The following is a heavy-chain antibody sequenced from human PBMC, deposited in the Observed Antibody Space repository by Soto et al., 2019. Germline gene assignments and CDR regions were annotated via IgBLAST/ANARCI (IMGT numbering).Heavy chain of an antibody. CDR1: GFTFTSSA. J-gene: IGHJ4*02. D-gene: IGHD2-8*01. CDR3: AADATAWQQMVPSDY. CDR2: IAVGSGYT. Sequence: ASVKVSCKASGFTFTSSAFQWVRQARGQRLEWIGWIAVGSGYTNYAQRFQDRVTLTRDMSTATTYMELSRLTSEDTAIYYCAADATAWQQMVPSDYWGQGTLVPSPQ. V-gene: IGHV1-58*01.